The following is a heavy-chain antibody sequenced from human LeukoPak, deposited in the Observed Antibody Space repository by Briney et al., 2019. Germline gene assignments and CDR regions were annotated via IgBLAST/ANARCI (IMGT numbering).Heavy chain of an antibody. Sequence: VASVKVSCKASGYTFTSYGISWVRQAPGQGLEWMGGIIPIFGTANYAQKFQGRVTITADESTSTAYMELSSLRSEDTAVYYCARDIGGDYSWFDPWGQGTLVTVSS. D-gene: IGHD4-17*01. CDR3: ARDIGGDYSWFDP. J-gene: IGHJ5*02. V-gene: IGHV1-69*13. CDR1: GYTFTSYG. CDR2: IIPIFGTA.